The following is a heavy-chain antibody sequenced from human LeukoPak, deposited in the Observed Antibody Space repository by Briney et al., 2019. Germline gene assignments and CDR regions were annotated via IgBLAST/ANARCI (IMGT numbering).Heavy chain of an antibody. CDR1: GFSLSNARMG. V-gene: IGHV2-26*01. D-gene: IGHD4-17*01. CDR3: ARIYYGDYGSYWFGP. J-gene: IGHJ5*02. Sequence: SGPVLVKPTETLTLTCTVSGFSLSNARMGVSWIRQPPGRALEWLAHIFSNDEKSYSTSLKSRLTISKDTSKSQVVLTMTNMDPVDTATYYCARIYYGDYGSYWFGPWGQGTLVTVSS. CDR2: IFSNDEK.